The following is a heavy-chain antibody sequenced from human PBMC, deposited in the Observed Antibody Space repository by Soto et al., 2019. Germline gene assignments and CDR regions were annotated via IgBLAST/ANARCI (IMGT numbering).Heavy chain of an antibody. J-gene: IGHJ6*02. CDR2: IYYSGST. CDR1: GCSISSCGYY. D-gene: IGHD6-19*01. V-gene: IGHV4-31*03. Sequence: QVQLQESGPGLVKPSQTLSLTCTVSGCSISSCGYYWTWIRQHPGTGLEWIGYIYYSGSTYYNPSLQSRVTISVDTSKSKSSLKLGTVIAADTAVYYCARASGWYSGGEYGMDVWGQGTTVTVSS. CDR3: ARASGWYSGGEYGMDV.